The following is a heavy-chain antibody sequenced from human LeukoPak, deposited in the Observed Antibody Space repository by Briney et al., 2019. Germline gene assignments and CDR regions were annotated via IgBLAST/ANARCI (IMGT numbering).Heavy chain of an antibody. D-gene: IGHD6-13*01. V-gene: IGHV2-5*01. CDR3: GYLDSSTWYSDWFDP. J-gene: IGHJ5*02. CDR2: IYWNDDK. Sequence: SGPTLVNPTQTLTLTCTFSGFSLSTSGVGVGWIRQPPGKALEWLALIYWNDDKRYSPSLKSRLTITKDTSKNQVVLTMTNMDPVDTATYYCGYLDSSTWYSDWFDPWGQGTLVTVSS. CDR1: GFSLSTSGVG.